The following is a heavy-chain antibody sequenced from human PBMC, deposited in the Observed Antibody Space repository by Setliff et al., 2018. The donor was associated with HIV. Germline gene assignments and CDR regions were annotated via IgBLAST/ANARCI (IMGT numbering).Heavy chain of an antibody. J-gene: IGHJ4*02. D-gene: IGHD4-17*01. CDR2: IFPILAIT. CDR3: ARGDHGDPFDY. V-gene: IGHV1-69*04. CDR1: GGTFSTYA. Sequence: SVKVSCKASGGTFSTYAVSWVRQAPGQGLEWMGSIFPILAITNYAQKFQGGVTITADRSSGTAHMELSSLRSEDTAVYYCARGDHGDPFDYWGQGTLVTVSS.